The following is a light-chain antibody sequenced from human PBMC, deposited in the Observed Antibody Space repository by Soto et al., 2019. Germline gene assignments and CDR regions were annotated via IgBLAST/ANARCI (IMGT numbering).Light chain of an antibody. CDR2: EGT. CDR3: CSYAGSNTYV. J-gene: IGLJ3*02. V-gene: IGLV2-23*01. CDR1: SSDVGNYNL. Sequence: QSVLPQPASVSGSPGQSITISCTGTSSDVGNYNLVSWYQQYPDKAPKLIISEGTKRPSGVSDRFSGSKSGNTASLTISELQAEDEADYYCCSYAGSNTYVFGGGTKLTVL.